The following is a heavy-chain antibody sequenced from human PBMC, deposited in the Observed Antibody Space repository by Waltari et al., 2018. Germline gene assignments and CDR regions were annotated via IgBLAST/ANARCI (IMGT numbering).Heavy chain of an antibody. D-gene: IGHD5-12*01. Sequence: QVQLQESGPGLVTPSATLSLPCTVSGGSISSHYWSWIRQPPGKGLEWIGYIYYSGSTNYNPSLKSRVTISVDTSKNQFSLKLSSVTAADTAVYYCARLRSGYDWRLDYWGQGTLVTVSS. J-gene: IGHJ4*02. CDR1: GGSISSHY. V-gene: IGHV4-59*11. CDR2: IYYSGST. CDR3: ARLRSGYDWRLDY.